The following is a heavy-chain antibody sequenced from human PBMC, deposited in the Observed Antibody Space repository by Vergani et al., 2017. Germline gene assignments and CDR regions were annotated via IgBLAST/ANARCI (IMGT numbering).Heavy chain of an antibody. Sequence: EVQLLESGGGLVQPGGSLRLSCAASGFTFSSYAMSWVRQAPGKGLEWVSAISGSGGSTYYADSVKARFTISRENSKNTLYLQMNSLRAEDTAVYYCAKDRRSGGDYDFFDYWGQGTLVTVSS. CDR2: ISGSGGST. D-gene: IGHD5-12*01. V-gene: IGHV3-23*01. J-gene: IGHJ4*02. CDR1: GFTFSSYA. CDR3: AKDRRSGGDYDFFDY.